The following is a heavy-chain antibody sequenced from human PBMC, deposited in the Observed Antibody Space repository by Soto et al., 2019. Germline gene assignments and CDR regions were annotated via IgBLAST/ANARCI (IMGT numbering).Heavy chain of an antibody. CDR1: GYTFTSYG. J-gene: IGHJ4*02. D-gene: IGHD2-15*01. CDR3: VVAAQPYYFDY. Sequence: QVQLVQSGAEVKKPGASVKVSCKASGYTFTSYGFSWVRQAPGQGLEWMGWITTYNGNTNYAQKLQGRVTMTTDTSTSTAYMELRSLRSDDTAVYYCVVAAQPYYFDYWGQGTLVTVPS. V-gene: IGHV1-18*01. CDR2: ITTYNGNT.